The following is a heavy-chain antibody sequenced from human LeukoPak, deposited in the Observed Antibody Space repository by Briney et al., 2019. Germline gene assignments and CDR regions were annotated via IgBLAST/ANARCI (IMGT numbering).Heavy chain of an antibody. CDR3: AREGGSGSYYYYYGMDV. CDR1: GGSISSYY. Sequence: SETLSLTCTVSGGSISSYYWSWVRQPAGKGLEWVGRIYASGNTNYNPSLKSRVTISVDTSKNQFSLKLSSVTAADTAVYYCAREGGSGSYYYYYGMDVWGQGTTVTVSS. D-gene: IGHD3-10*01. V-gene: IGHV4-4*07. J-gene: IGHJ6*02. CDR2: IYASGNT.